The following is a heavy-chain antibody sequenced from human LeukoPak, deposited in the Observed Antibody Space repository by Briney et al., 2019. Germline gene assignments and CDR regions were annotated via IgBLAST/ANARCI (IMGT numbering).Heavy chain of an antibody. Sequence: ASVKVSCKASGYTFTSYDINWVRQATGQGLEWMGWMNPNSGNTGYAQKFQGRVTMTRNTSISTAYMELSSLRSEDTAVYYCARHGRITMVRGVHFDYWGQGTLVTVSS. J-gene: IGHJ4*02. D-gene: IGHD3-10*01. V-gene: IGHV1-8*01. CDR2: MNPNSGNT. CDR3: ARHGRITMVRGVHFDY. CDR1: GYTFTSYD.